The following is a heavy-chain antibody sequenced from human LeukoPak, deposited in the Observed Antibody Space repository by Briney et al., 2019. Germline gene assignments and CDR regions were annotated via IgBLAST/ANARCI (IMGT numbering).Heavy chain of an antibody. CDR2: INPDGSST. D-gene: IGHD3-22*01. CDR1: GFIFSNCS. J-gene: IGHJ4*02. Sequence: ESGVSLRLSCSASGFIFSNCSMNWVRQAPGKGLVWVSRINPDGSSTSYADSVKGRFTISRDNAKNSLYLQMNSLRAEDTAVYYCARETHYYYDSSGPYYFDYWGQGTLVTVSS. V-gene: IGHV3-74*01. CDR3: ARETHYYYDSSGPYYFDY.